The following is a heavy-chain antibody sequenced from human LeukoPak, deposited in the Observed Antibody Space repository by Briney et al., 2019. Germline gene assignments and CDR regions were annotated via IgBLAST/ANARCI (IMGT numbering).Heavy chain of an antibody. J-gene: IGHJ4*02. CDR1: GFTFSSYA. D-gene: IGHD3-16*01. CDR2: ISGSGGST. V-gene: IGHV3-23*01. CDR3: AKDLFGASLLVTFDFDY. Sequence: QPGGSLRLSCAASGFTFSSYAMSWVRQAPGKGLEWVSAISGSGGSTYYADSVKGRFTISRDNSKNTLYLQMNSLRAEDTAVYYCAKDLFGASLLVTFDFDYWGQGTLVTVSS.